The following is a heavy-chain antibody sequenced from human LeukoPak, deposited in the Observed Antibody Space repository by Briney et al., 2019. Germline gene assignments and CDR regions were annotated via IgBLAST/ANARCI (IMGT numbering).Heavy chain of an antibody. D-gene: IGHD3-22*01. V-gene: IGHV4-59*01. J-gene: IGHJ5*02. CDR1: GGSISSYY. Sequence: SETLSLTCTVSGGSISSYYWSWIRQPPGKGLEWIGYIYYSGSTNYNPSLKSRVTISVDTSKNQFSLKLSSVTAADTAVYYCARSPVTYYYDSSGYYLPGGFDPWGQGTLVTVSS. CDR3: ARSPVTYYYDSSGYYLPGGFDP. CDR2: IYYSGST.